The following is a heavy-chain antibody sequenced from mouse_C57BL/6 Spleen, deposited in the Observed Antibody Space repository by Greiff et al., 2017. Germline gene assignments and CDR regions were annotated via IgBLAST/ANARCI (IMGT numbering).Heavy chain of an antibody. CDR2: IDPSDSYT. J-gene: IGHJ4*01. V-gene: IGHV1-50*01. Sequence: QVQLQQSGAELVKPGASVKLSCKASGYTFTSYWMQWVKQRPGQGLEWIGEIDPSDSYTNYNQKFKGKATLTVDTSSSTAYMQLSSLTSEDSAVYYCASSSHYYAMDYWGQGTSVTVSS. D-gene: IGHD1-1*01. CDR1: GYTFTSYW. CDR3: ASSSHYYAMDY.